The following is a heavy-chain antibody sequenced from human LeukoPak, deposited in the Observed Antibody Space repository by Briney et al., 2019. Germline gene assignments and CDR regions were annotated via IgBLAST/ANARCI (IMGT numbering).Heavy chain of an antibody. CDR1: GYTFTSYA. CDR3: ARDRAPPTSWYFDL. J-gene: IGHJ2*01. Sequence: ASVKVSCKASGYTFTSYAMNWVRQAPGQGLEWMGWINSNTGNPTYAQGFTGRFVFSLDTSVSTAYLQISSLKAEDTAVYYCARDRAPPTSWYFDLWGRGTLVTVSS. V-gene: IGHV7-4-1*02. CDR2: INSNTGNP. D-gene: IGHD3-10*01.